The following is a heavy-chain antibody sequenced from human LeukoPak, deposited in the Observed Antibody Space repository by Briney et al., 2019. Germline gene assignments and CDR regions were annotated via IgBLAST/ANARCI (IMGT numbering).Heavy chain of an antibody. CDR3: ARQRGGYVDY. V-gene: IGHV4-59*08. CDR2: IYYSGNT. CDR1: GGSMTYYY. J-gene: IGHJ4*02. Sequence: SETLSLTCTVSGGSMTYYYWTWIRQPPGKGLEWIGYIYYSGNTNYNPSLKSRVTISVDTSKNQFSLMLGSVTAADTAVFYCARQRGGYVDYWGQGTLDTVSS. D-gene: IGHD2-15*01.